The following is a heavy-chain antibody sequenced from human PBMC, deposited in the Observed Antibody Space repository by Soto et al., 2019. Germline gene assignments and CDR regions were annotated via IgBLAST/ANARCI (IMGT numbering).Heavy chain of an antibody. J-gene: IGHJ6*02. D-gene: IGHD6-13*01. V-gene: IGHV3-33*01. CDR2: IWHDGSKK. CDR1: GFSFRSYG. CDR3: ARGSIVAAEYGMDV. Sequence: QVRLVESGGGVVQPGRSLRLSCAASGFSFRSYGMHWVRQAPGKGLEWVAVIWHDGSKKYYADSVKGRLIISRDNSKNTLYVQINSLRAEDTAVYFCARGSIVAAEYGMDVWGQGTTVTVS.